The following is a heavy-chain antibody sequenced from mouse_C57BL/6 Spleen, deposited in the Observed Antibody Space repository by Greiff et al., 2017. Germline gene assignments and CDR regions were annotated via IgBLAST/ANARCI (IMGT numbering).Heavy chain of an antibody. CDR2: FYPGSGSI. CDR3: ARHEDSLLRYDY. CDR1: GYTFTEYT. J-gene: IGHJ2*01. V-gene: IGHV1-62-2*01. D-gene: IGHD1-2*01. Sequence: QVHVKQSGAELVKPGASVKLSCKASGYTFTEYTIHWVKQRSGQGLEWIGWFYPGSGSIKYNEKFKDKATLTADKSSRTVYMELSRLTSEDSAVYFCARHEDSLLRYDYWGQGTTLTVSS.